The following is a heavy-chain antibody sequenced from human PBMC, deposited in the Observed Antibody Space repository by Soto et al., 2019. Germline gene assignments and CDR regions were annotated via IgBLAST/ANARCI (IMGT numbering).Heavy chain of an antibody. CDR2: ISAYNGNT. Sequence: QVQLVQSGAEVKKPGASVEVSCKASGYTFTTYGISWVRQAPGQGLEWMGWISAYNGNTNYAQNLQGRVTMPTDTSTSTDYRELMSLRSDDTAVYYCARFYASGSYPYHYWGQGTLVTVSS. D-gene: IGHD3-10*01. V-gene: IGHV1-18*01. J-gene: IGHJ4*02. CDR1: GYTFTTYG. CDR3: ARFYASGSYPYHY.